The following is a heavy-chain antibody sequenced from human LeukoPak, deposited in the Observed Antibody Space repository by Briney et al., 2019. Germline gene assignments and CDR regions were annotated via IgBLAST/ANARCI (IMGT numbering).Heavy chain of an antibody. J-gene: IGHJ4*02. D-gene: IGHD3-22*01. CDR3: ARRYYYDSSGYYYFDY. Sequence: GESLKIYCKGSGYSFTSYWISGGRQMPGKGLEWMGIIYPGDSDTRYSPSFQGQVTISGDKSISTAYLQWSSLKASDTAMYYCARRYYYDSSGYYYFDYWGQGTLVTVSS. CDR2: IYPGDSDT. CDR1: GYSFTSYW. V-gene: IGHV5-51*01.